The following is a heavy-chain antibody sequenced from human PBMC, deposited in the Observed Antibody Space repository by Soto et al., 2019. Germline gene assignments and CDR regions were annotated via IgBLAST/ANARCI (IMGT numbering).Heavy chain of an antibody. V-gene: IGHV3-21*01. D-gene: IGHD1-1*01. Sequence: EVQLVESGGGLVKPGGSLRLSCAASGFPFSVYSMNWVRRAPGKGLEWVSSITTTGSNTYYKDSVQGRFTISRDNAKNSLFLHMDSLRAEDTAIYYCARDKNWSVDYWGQGTLVTVSS. J-gene: IGHJ4*02. CDR2: ITTTGSNT. CDR3: ARDKNWSVDY. CDR1: GFPFSVYS.